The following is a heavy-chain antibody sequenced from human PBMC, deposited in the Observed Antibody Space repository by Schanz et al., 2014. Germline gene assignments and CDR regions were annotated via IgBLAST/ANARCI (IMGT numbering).Heavy chain of an antibody. CDR2: VSRDGSET. CDR3: ARGASRDYFAMDV. J-gene: IGHJ6*02. V-gene: IGHV3-74*02. CDR1: GIDFSSYS. Sequence: EVQLVDSGGGLVQPGGSLRLSCAASGIDFSSYSMNWVRQPPGKGLLWVSRVSRDGSETTYVDSVRGRFTISRDTAKNTVFLQMNNLRAEDTAVYYCARGASRDYFAMDVWGQGTTVTVSS.